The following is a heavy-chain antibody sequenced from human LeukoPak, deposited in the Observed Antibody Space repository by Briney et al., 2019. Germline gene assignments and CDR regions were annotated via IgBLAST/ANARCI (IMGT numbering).Heavy chain of an antibody. CDR1: GFTFSSYA. D-gene: IGHD3-22*01. Sequence: GGSLRLSCAASGFTFSSYAMHWVRQAPGKGLEYVSAISSNGGSTYYANSVKGRFTISRDNSKTTLYLQMGSLRAEDMAVYYCARDMYYYDSSGIFDYWGQGTLVTVSS. CDR2: ISSNGGST. J-gene: IGHJ4*02. CDR3: ARDMYYYDSSGIFDY. V-gene: IGHV3-64*01.